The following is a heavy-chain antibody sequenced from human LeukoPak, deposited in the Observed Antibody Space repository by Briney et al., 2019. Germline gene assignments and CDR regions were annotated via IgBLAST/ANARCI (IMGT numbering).Heavy chain of an antibody. CDR3: AELGITMTGGV. CDR2: IHKDGSET. D-gene: IGHD3-10*02. Sequence: GGSLRLSCAASGFTFGNYWMSWVRQGPGKGLEWVANIHKDGSETYFVDSVKGRFTMSRDNAENSLNLQMNSLRAEDTAVYYCAELGITMTGGVWGKGTTVTISS. J-gene: IGHJ6*04. CDR1: GFTFGNYW. V-gene: IGHV3-7*01.